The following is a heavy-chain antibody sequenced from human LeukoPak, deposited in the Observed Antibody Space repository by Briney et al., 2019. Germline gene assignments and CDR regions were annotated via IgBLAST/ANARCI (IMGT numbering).Heavy chain of an antibody. Sequence: GSLRLSCAASGFTFSSYEMNWVRQAPGKGLEWVSYISSSGSTIYYADSVKGRFTISRDNAKNSLYLQMNSLRAEDTAVYYCASYSGSEPRNAFDIWGQGTMVTVSS. J-gene: IGHJ3*02. V-gene: IGHV3-48*03. D-gene: IGHD1-26*01. CDR1: GFTFSSYE. CDR2: ISSSGSTI. CDR3: ASYSGSEPRNAFDI.